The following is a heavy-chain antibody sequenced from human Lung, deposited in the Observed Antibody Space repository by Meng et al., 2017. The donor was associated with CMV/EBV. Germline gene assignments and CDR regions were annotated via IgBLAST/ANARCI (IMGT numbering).Heavy chain of an antibody. V-gene: IGHV3-74*01. Sequence: GESLKISCAASGFTFSSYWMHWVRQAPGKGLVWVSRINSDGSSTSYADSVEGRFTISRDNAKNTLYLQMHSLRAEDTAVYYCAREQPNSDAFDIWGQGTMVTVSS. CDR2: INSDGSST. CDR1: GFTFSSYW. D-gene: IGHD4-23*01. J-gene: IGHJ3*02. CDR3: AREQPNSDAFDI.